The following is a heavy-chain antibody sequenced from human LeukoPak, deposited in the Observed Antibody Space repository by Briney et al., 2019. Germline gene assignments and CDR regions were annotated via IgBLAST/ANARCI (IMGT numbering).Heavy chain of an antibody. V-gene: IGHV4-34*01. CDR3: ARATSSTRHYYYYGMDV. CDR1: GGSFSGYY. J-gene: IGHJ6*02. CDR2: INHSGST. Sequence: SETLSLTCAVYGGSFSGYYWSWIRQPPGKGLEWIGEINHSGSTNYNPSLKSRVTISVGTSKNQFSLKLSSVTAADTAVYYCARATSSTRHYYYYGMDVWGQGTTVTVSS. D-gene: IGHD2-2*01.